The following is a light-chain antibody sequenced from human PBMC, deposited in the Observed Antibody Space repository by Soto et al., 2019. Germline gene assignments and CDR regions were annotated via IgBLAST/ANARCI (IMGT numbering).Light chain of an antibody. CDR3: QAWVTGIQV. V-gene: IGLV4-69*02. CDR2: VNSDGSH. Sequence: QSVLTQSPYASASLGASVKLTCTLSSGHSNSPITWHQQQPEKGPHYLMKVNSDGSHSKGEGIPDRFSGSSSGAERYLTISSLQSEDEGDYYCQAWVTGIQVFGTGTKLTVL. CDR1: SGHSNSP. J-gene: IGLJ1*01.